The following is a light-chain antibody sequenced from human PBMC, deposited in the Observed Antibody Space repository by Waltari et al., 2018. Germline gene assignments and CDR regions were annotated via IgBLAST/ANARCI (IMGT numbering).Light chain of an antibody. Sequence: DIVLTQSPDSLAVSLGERATINCKSSQSVVFSSNNKNYLAWYQQKPGQPSKLLITWASTRESGVPDRFSGSGSETDFTLTISSLQAEDVAVYYCQQCYTFPYTFGQGTKLEIK. CDR1: QSVVFSSNNKNY. CDR3: QQCYTFPYT. CDR2: WAS. V-gene: IGKV4-1*01. J-gene: IGKJ2*01.